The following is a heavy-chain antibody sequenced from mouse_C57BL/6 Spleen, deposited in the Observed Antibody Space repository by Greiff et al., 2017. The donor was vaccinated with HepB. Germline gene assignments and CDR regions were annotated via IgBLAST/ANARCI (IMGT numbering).Heavy chain of an antibody. D-gene: IGHD3-1*01. CDR1: GYAFSSSW. CDR2: IYPGDGDT. CDR3: ARSGPSDY. V-gene: IGHV1-82*01. Sequence: QVQLKESGPELVKPGASVKISCKASGYAFSSSWMNWVKQRPGKGLEWIGRIYPGDGDTNYNGKFKGKATLTADKSSSTAYMQLSSLTSEDSAVYFCARSGPSDYWGQGTTLTVSS. J-gene: IGHJ2*01.